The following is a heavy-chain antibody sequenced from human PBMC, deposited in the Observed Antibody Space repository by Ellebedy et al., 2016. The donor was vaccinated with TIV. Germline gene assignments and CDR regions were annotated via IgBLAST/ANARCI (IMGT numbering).Heavy chain of an antibody. Sequence: GESLKISCAASGFSFSDHDMDWVRQAPGKGLEWVGRCRNKLKSHSTDYGASVKGRFAISRDDSKNSLYLQMNSLKIDDTAVYYCVRWDRGNPGSWGQGTLVTVS. CDR1: GFSFSDHD. CDR3: VRWDRGNPGS. D-gene: IGHD1-14*01. CDR2: CRNKLKSHST. V-gene: IGHV3-72*01. J-gene: IGHJ4*02.